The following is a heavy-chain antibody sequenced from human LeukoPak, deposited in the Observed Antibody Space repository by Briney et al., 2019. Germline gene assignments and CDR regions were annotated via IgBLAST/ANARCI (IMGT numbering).Heavy chain of an antibody. Sequence: ASVKVSCKASGYTFTSYGISWVRQAPGQGLEWMGWISAYNGNTNYAQKLQDRVTMTTDTSTSTAYMELRSLRSDDTAVYYCARDHSNIVVVPAAQGFDYWGQGTLVTVSS. CDR3: ARDHSNIVVVPAAQGFDY. CDR2: ISAYNGNT. J-gene: IGHJ4*02. CDR1: GYTFTSYG. D-gene: IGHD2-2*01. V-gene: IGHV1-18*01.